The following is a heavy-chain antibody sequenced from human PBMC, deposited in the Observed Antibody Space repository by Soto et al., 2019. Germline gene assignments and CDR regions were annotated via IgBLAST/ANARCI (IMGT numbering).Heavy chain of an antibody. CDR3: TRDCTMITFGGVIVIPFDY. J-gene: IGHJ4*02. Sequence: GGSLRLSCTASGFTFGDYAMSWFRQAPGKGLEWVGFIRSKAYGGTTEYAASVKGRFTISRDDSKSIAYLQMNSLKTEDTAVYYCTRDCTMITFGGVIVIPFDYWGQGTLVTVSS. CDR2: IRSKAYGGTT. V-gene: IGHV3-49*03. D-gene: IGHD3-16*02. CDR1: GFTFGDYA.